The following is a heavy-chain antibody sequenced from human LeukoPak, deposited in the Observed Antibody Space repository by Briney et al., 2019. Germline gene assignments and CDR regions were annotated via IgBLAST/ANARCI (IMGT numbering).Heavy chain of an antibody. J-gene: IGHJ1*01. CDR2: ISGSGGST. Sequence: GGPLRLSCAASGFTFSTYAMSWVRQAPGKGLEWVSDISGSGGSTYYAGSVRGRFTISRDNSRNTLYLQMNSLRAEDTAVYYCAKKDDYVWGSYRSEYFQHWGQGTLVTVSS. D-gene: IGHD3-16*02. V-gene: IGHV3-23*01. CDR1: GFTFSTYA. CDR3: AKKDDYVWGSYRSEYFQH.